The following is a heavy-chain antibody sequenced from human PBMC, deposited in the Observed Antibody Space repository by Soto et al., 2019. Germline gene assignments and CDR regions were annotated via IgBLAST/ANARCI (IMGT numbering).Heavy chain of an antibody. Sequence: SETLSLTCTVSGGSIGGSNYFWGWIRQSPGTGLEWLGTIYSSGSTYYSASLKSRITMSLDTSKNQFSLNLGSVTAADTAVYYCTRRGCGIRRVTTMQVWEPGTTLTVST. J-gene: IGHJ6*01. CDR3: TRRGCGIRRVTTMQV. D-gene: IGHD3-10*01. CDR2: IYSSGST. V-gene: IGHV4-39*01. CDR1: GGSIGGSNYF.